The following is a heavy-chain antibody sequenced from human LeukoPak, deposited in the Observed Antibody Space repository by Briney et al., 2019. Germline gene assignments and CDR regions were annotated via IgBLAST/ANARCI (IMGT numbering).Heavy chain of an antibody. Sequence: ASVKVSCKASGGTFSSYAISWVRQAPGQGLEWMGGIIPIFATANYAQKFQGRVTITADESTSTAYMELSSLRSEDTAVYYCARDMWVGATTFFGYWGQGTLVTVSS. CDR2: IIPIFATA. CDR1: GGTFSSYA. J-gene: IGHJ4*02. D-gene: IGHD1-26*01. CDR3: ARDMWVGATTFFGY. V-gene: IGHV1-69*13.